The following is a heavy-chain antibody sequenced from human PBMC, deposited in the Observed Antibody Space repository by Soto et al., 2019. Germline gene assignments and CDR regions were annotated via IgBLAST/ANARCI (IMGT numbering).Heavy chain of an antibody. D-gene: IGHD6-13*01. CDR1: GGSISSGGYY. J-gene: IGHJ4*02. CDR2: IYYSGST. V-gene: IGHV4-31*03. Sequence: QVQLQESGPGLVKPSQTLSLTCTVPGGSISSGGYYWSWIRQHPGKGLEWIGDIYYSGSTYHNPSLKSRVTISVDTSKNQFSLRLSSVTAADTAVYYCASLDSSSWYYFDYWGQGTLVTVSS. CDR3: ASLDSSSWYYFDY.